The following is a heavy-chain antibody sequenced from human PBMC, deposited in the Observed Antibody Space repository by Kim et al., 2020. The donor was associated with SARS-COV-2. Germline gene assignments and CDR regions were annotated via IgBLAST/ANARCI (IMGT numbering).Heavy chain of an antibody. CDR3: AREIISGPSFDY. J-gene: IGHJ4*02. D-gene: IGHD2-21*01. Sequence: YYSTSLKTRLTSSKDTSKNQVVLTMTNMDPVDTATYYCAREIISGPSFDYWGQGTLVTVSS. V-gene: IGHV2-70*01.